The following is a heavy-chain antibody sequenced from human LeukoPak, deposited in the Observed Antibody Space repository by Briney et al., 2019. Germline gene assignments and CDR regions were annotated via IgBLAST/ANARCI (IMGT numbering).Heavy chain of an antibody. V-gene: IGHV3-53*01. Sequence: GGSLRLSCAASGFTVSSNYMSWVRQARGKGLEWVSVIYSGGSTYYADSVKGRFTISRDNSKNTLYLQMNSLRAEDTAVYYCARGGYSSPLDYWGQGTLVTVSS. J-gene: IGHJ4*02. CDR2: IYSGGST. D-gene: IGHD5-18*01. CDR3: ARGGYSSPLDY. CDR1: GFTVSSNY.